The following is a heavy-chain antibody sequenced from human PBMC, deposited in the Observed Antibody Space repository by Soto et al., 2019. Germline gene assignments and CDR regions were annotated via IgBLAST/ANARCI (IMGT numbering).Heavy chain of an antibody. CDR2: IYHSGST. CDR1: GGSISSGGYS. CDR3: ARGGVGYCSSTSCQPDYLDY. Sequence: PSETLSLTCAVSGGSISSGGYSWSWIRQPPGKGLEWIGYIYHSGSTYYNPSLKSRVTISVDRSKNQFSLKLSSVTAADTAVYYCARGGVGYCSSTSCQPDYLDYWGQGTLVTVSS. D-gene: IGHD2-2*01. J-gene: IGHJ4*02. V-gene: IGHV4-30-2*01.